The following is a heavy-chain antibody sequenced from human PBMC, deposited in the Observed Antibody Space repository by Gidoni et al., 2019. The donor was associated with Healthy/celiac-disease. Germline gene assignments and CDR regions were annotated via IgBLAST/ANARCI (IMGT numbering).Heavy chain of an antibody. V-gene: IGHV3-23*01. CDR3: AKTSSGWYGTRYFDL. CDR1: GFTFSRYA. Sequence: EVQLLASGGGLVQPGGFLRLSCSASGFTFSRYAMSWVRQAPGKGLEWVSAISGSGGRTYYADSVKGRFTISRDNSKNTLYLQMNSLRAEDTAVYYCAKTSSGWYGTRYFDLWGRGTLVTVSS. CDR2: ISGSGGRT. D-gene: IGHD6-19*01. J-gene: IGHJ2*01.